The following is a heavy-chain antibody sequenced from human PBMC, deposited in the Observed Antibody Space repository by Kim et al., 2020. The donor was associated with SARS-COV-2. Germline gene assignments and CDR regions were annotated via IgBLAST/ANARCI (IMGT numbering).Heavy chain of an antibody. CDR3: ARPNPDRRGSFDY. CDR2: IYYSGST. J-gene: IGHJ4*02. V-gene: IGHV4-39*01. CDR1: GGSISSSSYY. Sequence: SETLSLTCTVSGGSISSSSYYWGWIRQPPGKGLEWIGSIYYSGSTYYNPSLKSRVTISVDTSKNQFSLKLSSVTAADTAVYYCARPNPDRRGSFDYWGQGTLVTVSS.